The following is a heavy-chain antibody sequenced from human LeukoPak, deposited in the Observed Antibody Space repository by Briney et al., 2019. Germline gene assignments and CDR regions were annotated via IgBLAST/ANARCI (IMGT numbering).Heavy chain of an antibody. D-gene: IGHD2-2*01. CDR2: ISSYSSSI. CDR3: ARDRSVPAANAFDV. Sequence: GGSLRLSCTVSGFTFSRYSMNWVRQAPGKGLEWVSSISSYSSSIYYADSVTGRFTISRDNAENSLYLQMSSLRVEDTAVYYCARDRSVPAANAFDVWGQGTMVTVSA. V-gene: IGHV3-21*01. J-gene: IGHJ3*01. CDR1: GFTFSRYS.